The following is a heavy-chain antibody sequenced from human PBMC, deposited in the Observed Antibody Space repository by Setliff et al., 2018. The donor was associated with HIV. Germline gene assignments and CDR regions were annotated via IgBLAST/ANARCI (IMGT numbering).Heavy chain of an antibody. Sequence: TLSLTCTVSGDSISSSIYYWGWVRQPPGKGLEWIGGIYYTGSPFYNPSLKSRVTISVDTSNNQFSLKLSSVAAADTAVYYCARGGGTSSPIDYHYYIDVWGKGTTVTVSS. D-gene: IGHD6-6*01. CDR3: ARGGGTSSPIDYHYYIDV. CDR1: GDSISSSIYY. V-gene: IGHV4-39*01. CDR2: IYYTGSP. J-gene: IGHJ6*03.